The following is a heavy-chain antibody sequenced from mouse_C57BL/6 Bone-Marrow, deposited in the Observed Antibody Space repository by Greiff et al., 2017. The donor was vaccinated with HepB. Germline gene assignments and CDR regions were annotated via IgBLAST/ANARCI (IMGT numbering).Heavy chain of an antibody. D-gene: IGHD2-3*01. J-gene: IGHJ3*01. CDR1: GFSFNTYA. V-gene: IGHV10-1*01. CDR2: IRSKSNNYAT. Sequence: EVQVVESGGGLVQPKGSLKLSCAASGFSFNTYAMNWVRQAPGKGLEWVARIRSKSNNYATYYADSVKDRFTISRDDSESMLYLQMNNLKTEDTAMYYCVRPEGYYEAYWGQGTLVTVSA. CDR3: VRPEGYYEAY.